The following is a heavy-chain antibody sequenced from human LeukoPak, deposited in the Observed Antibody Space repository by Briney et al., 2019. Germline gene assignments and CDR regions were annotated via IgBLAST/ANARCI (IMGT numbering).Heavy chain of an antibody. CDR1: GYTLTELS. J-gene: IGHJ5*02. CDR3: ATDLVLRYQLLSLSGFDP. Sequence: GASVKVSCKVSGYTLTELSMHWVRQAPGKGLEWMGGFDPEDGETIYAQKFQGRVTMTEDTSTDTAYMELSSLRSEDTAVYYCATDLVLRYQLLSLSGFDPWGQGTLVTVSS. CDR2: FDPEDGET. D-gene: IGHD2-2*01. V-gene: IGHV1-24*01.